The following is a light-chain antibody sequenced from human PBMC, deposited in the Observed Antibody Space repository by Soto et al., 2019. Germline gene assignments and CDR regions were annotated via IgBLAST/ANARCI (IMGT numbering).Light chain of an antibody. CDR1: SSDVGGYHY. V-gene: IGLV2-11*01. J-gene: IGLJ2*01. CDR3: CSYAGSYTLV. Sequence: QSALTQPRSVSGSPGQSVTLSCTGTSSDVGGYHYVSWYQHHPGKAPKIIIFDVNQRPSVVPDRFSGSKSGNTASLTISGLQTEDEDDYYCCSYAGSYTLVFGGGTKLTVL. CDR2: DVN.